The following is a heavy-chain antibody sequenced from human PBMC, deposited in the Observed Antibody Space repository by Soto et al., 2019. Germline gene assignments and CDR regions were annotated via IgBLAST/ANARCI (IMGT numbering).Heavy chain of an antibody. CDR1: GFTVSSNY. Sequence: EVQLVESGGGLIQPGGSLRLSCAASGFTVSSNYMSWVRQAPGKGLEWVSVIYSGGSTYYADSVKGRFTISRDNSKNTLYLQMNSLRAEDTAVYDCARDRVESGYPEYCQHWGQGTLVTVSS. V-gene: IGHV3-53*01. J-gene: IGHJ1*01. D-gene: IGHD3-22*01. CDR3: ARDRVESGYPEYCQH. CDR2: IYSGGST.